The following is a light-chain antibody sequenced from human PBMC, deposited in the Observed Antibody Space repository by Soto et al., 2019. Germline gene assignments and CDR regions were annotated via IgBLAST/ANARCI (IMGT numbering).Light chain of an antibody. J-gene: IGKJ5*01. CDR3: QQRSNWPPIT. CDR1: QSVSSY. CDR2: DAS. Sequence: EIVLTQSPATLSLSPGERATLFCRASQSVSSYLAWYQQKPGQAPRLLIYDASNRATGIPARFSGSGSGTDFTLTISSLEPEDFAVYYCQQRSNWPPITFGQGTRLENK. V-gene: IGKV3-11*01.